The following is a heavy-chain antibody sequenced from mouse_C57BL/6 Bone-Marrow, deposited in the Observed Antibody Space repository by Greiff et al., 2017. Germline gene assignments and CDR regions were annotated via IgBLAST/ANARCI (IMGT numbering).Heavy chain of an antibody. D-gene: IGHD1-3*01. V-gene: IGHV1-69*01. CDR2: IDPSDSYT. CDR3: AREKSSPLEWYFDV. CDR1: GYTFTSYW. J-gene: IGHJ1*03. Sequence: QVQLQQPGAELVMPGASVKLSCKASGYTFTSYWMHWVKQRPGQGLEWIGEIDPSDSYTNYNQKFKGKSTLTVDKSTSTAYMQLSSLTSEDSAVYDGAREKSSPLEWYFDVWGTGTTVTVSS.